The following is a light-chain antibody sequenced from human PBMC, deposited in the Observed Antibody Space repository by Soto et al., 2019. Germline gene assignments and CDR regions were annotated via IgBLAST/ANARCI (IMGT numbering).Light chain of an antibody. J-gene: IGKJ1*01. CDR2: AAS. V-gene: IGKV1-39*01. CDR1: QSISSY. CDR3: QQSYSTPQT. Sequence: DIQMTQSPSSLSASVGDRVTITLRASQSISSYLNWYQQKPGKAPKLLIYAASSLQSGVPSRFSGSGSGTDFTLTISSLQPEDFATYYCQQSYSTPQTFGQGTKVDIK.